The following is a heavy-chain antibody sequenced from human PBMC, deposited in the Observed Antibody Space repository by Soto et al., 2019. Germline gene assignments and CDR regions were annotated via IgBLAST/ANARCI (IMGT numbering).Heavy chain of an antibody. CDR2: INPNSGGT. CDR3: ARGDAAVAGSSPFDY. J-gene: IGHJ4*02. CDR1: GYTFTGYY. Sequence: ASVKVSCKASGYTFTGYYMHLVRQAPGQGLEWMGWINPNSGGTNYAQKFQGWVTMTRDTSISTAYMELSRLRSDDTAVYYCARGDAAVAGSSPFDYWVQGTLVTVSS. D-gene: IGHD6-19*01. V-gene: IGHV1-2*04.